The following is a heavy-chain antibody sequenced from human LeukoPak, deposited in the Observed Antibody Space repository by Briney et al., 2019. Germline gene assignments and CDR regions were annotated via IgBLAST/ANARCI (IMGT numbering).Heavy chain of an antibody. J-gene: IGHJ4*02. CDR3: ARNLELERNRWNYFES. Sequence: SETLSLTCAVPGNSIRSSCWGWIRQPPGKGLEWIGSMHYSGDSKYNPSLRSRVSLSIDTSKQQFSLRLSSVTAADTAVYYCARNLELERNRWNYFESWGQGALVTVSS. D-gene: IGHD1-1*01. CDR2: MHYSGDS. CDR1: GNSIRSSC. V-gene: IGHV4-59*01.